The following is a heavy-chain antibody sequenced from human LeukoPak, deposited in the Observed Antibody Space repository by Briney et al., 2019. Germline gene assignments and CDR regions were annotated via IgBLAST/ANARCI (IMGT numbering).Heavy chain of an antibody. CDR3: ARGGISSGYSLFYY. CDR1: GFTFSSHW. D-gene: IGHD3-22*01. V-gene: IGHV3-74*01. CDR2: INSDESST. Sequence: GGSLRLSCAASGFTFSSHWMHWVRQAPGKGLVWVSRINSDESSTSYADSVKGRFTISRDNAKNTLYLQMNSLRVEDTAVYYCARGGISSGYSLFYYWGQGTLVTVSS. J-gene: IGHJ4*02.